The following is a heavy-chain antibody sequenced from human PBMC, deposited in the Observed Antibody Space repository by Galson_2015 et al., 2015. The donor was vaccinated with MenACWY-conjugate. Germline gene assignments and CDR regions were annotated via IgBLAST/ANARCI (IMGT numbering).Heavy chain of an antibody. V-gene: IGHV1-8*01. CDR1: GYTFTFHD. Sequence: SVKVSCKASGYTFTFHDMSWVRQATGQGLECVGWMNPNSGNTGYAQKFQGRVTMTRNTSITAAYMELSSLNSEDTAVYFCARLTGGRFDLWGQGTLVTVSS. CDR3: ARLTGGRFDL. D-gene: IGHD7-27*01. CDR2: MNPNSGNT. J-gene: IGHJ4*02.